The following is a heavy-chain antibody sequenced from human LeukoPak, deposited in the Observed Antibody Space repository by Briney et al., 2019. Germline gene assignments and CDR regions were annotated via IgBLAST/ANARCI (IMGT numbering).Heavy chain of an antibody. CDR1: GGSINSYY. D-gene: IGHD3-10*01. J-gene: IGHJ4*02. Sequence: SETLSLTCTVSGGSINSYYWSWIRQPPGKGLEWIGFIYYSGSTNYNPSLKSRVTISVDTSKNQFSLKLSSVTAADTAVYYCARSGGRYYYGSGSYPIDYWGQGTLVTVSS. CDR3: ARSGGRYYYGSGSYPIDY. V-gene: IGHV4-59*12. CDR2: IYYSGST.